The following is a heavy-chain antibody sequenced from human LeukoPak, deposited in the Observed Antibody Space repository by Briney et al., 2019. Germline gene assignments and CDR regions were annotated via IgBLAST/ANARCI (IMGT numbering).Heavy chain of an antibody. CDR3: ARDLRDSSGYYPDHDAFDI. V-gene: IGHV3-66*01. Sequence: GGSLRLSCAASGFTFSSYAMSWVRQAPGKGLEWVSVIYSGGSTYYADSVKGRFTISRDNSKNTLYLQMNSLRAEDTAVYYCARDLRDSSGYYPDHDAFDIWGQGTMVTVSS. CDR1: GFTFSSYA. J-gene: IGHJ3*02. D-gene: IGHD3-22*01. CDR2: IYSGGST.